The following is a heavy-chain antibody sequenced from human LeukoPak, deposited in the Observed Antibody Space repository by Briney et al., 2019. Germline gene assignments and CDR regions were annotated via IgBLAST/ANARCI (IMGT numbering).Heavy chain of an antibody. J-gene: IGHJ6*03. CDR3: ARHIGGGIEDMDV. CDR1: GGPIGTYY. Sequence: SETLSLTCTVSGGPIGTYYWSWIRQSPGKGLEWIGYIYVTGTRYNPYLQSRVTISVDRSRNQFFLKMSSVTAADTAVYYCARHIGGGIEDMDVWGKGTKVIVSS. CDR2: IYVTGT. V-gene: IGHV4-59*08. D-gene: IGHD3-16*02.